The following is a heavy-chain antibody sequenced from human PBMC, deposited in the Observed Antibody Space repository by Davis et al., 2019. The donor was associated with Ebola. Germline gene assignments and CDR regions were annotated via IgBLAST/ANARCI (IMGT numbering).Heavy chain of an antibody. J-gene: IGHJ4*02. CDR1: GGTLSSYA. D-gene: IGHD1-1*01. CDR3: ARVRHNWAGLDY. V-gene: IGHV1-69*13. Sequence: SVKVSCKASGGTLSSYAINWVRQAPGQGLEWMGGIIPIFGAAKYAQKFQGRVTVTADESTSTAYMELSSLRSEDTAVYYCARVRHNWAGLDYWGQGTLVAVSS. CDR2: IIPIFGAA.